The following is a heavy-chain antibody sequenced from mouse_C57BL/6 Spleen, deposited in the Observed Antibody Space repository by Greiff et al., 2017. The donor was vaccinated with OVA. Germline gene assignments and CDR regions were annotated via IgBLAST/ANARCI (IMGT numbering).Heavy chain of an antibody. J-gene: IGHJ4*01. Sequence: QVRLQQSGAELARPGASVKLSCKASGYTFTSYGISWVKQRTGQGLEWIGEIYPRSGNTYYNEKFKGKATLTADKSSSTAYMELRSLTSEDSAVYFCARLAPEAMDYWGQGTSVTVSS. CDR2: IYPRSGNT. CDR3: ARLAPEAMDY. V-gene: IGHV1-81*01. CDR1: GYTFTSYG.